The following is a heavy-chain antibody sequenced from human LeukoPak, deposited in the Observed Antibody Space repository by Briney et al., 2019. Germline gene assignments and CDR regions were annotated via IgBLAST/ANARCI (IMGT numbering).Heavy chain of an antibody. D-gene: IGHD3-22*01. CDR2: IYHSGST. CDR3: ARGKGNYYDSSGYSGFDY. Sequence: SETLSLTCTVSGYSISSGYYWGWIRQPPGKGLEWIGSIYHSGSTYYNPSLKSRVTISVDTSKNQFSLKLSSVTAADTAVYYCARGKGNYYDSSGYSGFDYWGQRTLVTVSS. CDR1: GYSISSGYY. V-gene: IGHV4-38-2*02. J-gene: IGHJ4*02.